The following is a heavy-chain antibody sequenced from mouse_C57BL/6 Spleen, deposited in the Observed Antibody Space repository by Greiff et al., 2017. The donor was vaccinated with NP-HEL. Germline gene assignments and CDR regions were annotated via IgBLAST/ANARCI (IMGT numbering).Heavy chain of an antibody. CDR1: GYAFSSSW. J-gene: IGHJ2*01. D-gene: IGHD3-2*02. CDR3: AASQQLRLRFDY. V-gene: IGHV1-82*01. Sequence: VQRVESGPELVKPGASVKISCKASGYAFSSSWMNWVKQRPGKGLEWIGRIYPGDGDTNYNGKFKGKATLTADKSSSTAYMQLSSLTSEDSAVYFCAASQQLRLRFDYWGQGTTLTVSS. CDR2: IYPGDGDT.